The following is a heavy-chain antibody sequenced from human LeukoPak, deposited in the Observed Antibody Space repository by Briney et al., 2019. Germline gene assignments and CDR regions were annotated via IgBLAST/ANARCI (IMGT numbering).Heavy chain of an antibody. Sequence: PSETLSLTCTVSGGSISSGDYYWSWIRQPPGKGLEWIGYIYYSGSTYYNPSLKSRVTISVDTSKNQFSLKLNSVTAADTAMYYCARGGLGSGSPSKNWGRGTPVTVSS. CDR3: ARGGLGSGSPSKN. V-gene: IGHV4-30-4*01. CDR2: IYYSGST. CDR1: GGSISSGDYY. J-gene: IGHJ4*02. D-gene: IGHD1-26*01.